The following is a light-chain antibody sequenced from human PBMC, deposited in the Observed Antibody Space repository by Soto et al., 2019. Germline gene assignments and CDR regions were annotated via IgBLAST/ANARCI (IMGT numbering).Light chain of an antibody. CDR1: SSDVGGYNY. V-gene: IGLV2-8*01. Sequence: QSALTQPPSASGSPGQSVTISCTGTSSDVGGYNYVSWYQQHPGKVPKLMIYEVTKRPSGVPDRFSGSKSGYTASLTVSGLQAEDEADYYCSSYAGSNILVFGGGTKLTVL. CDR3: SSYAGSNILV. CDR2: EVT. J-gene: IGLJ3*02.